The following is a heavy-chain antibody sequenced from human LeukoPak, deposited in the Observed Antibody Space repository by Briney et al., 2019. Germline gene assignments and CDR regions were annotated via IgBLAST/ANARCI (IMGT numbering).Heavy chain of an antibody. V-gene: IGHV3-48*01. D-gene: IGHD2-21*01. CDR3: ARFSPTDGGDGC. CDR1: GFTFSSYS. Sequence: GGSLRLPCAASGFTFSSYSMNWVRQAPGKGLEWVSYISSSSSTIYYADSVKGRFTISRDNAKNSLYLQMNSLRAEDTAVYYCARFSPTDGGDGCWGQGTLVTVSS. J-gene: IGHJ4*02. CDR2: ISSSSSTI.